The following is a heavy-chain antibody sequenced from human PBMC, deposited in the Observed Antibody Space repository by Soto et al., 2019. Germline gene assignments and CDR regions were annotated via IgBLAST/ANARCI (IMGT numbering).Heavy chain of an antibody. V-gene: IGHV1-3*01. CDR1: EDTFTRYV. D-gene: IGHD6-13*01. CDR3: ATSTIDTSTWKQYFYGMDV. J-gene: IGHJ6*02. Sequence: QVQLVQSGAEVKKPGASVKVSCKASEDTFTRYVIHWVRQAPGQRLEWMGWINAGNGNTKYSQNFQGRVTITRDASASTAYRELSSLRSQDRAVYYWATSTIDTSTWKQYFYGMDVGGQGSTFPV. CDR2: INAGNGNT.